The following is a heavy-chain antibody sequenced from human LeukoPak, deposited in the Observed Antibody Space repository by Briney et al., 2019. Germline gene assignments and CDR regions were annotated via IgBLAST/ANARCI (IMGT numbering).Heavy chain of an antibody. V-gene: IGHV3-21*01. Sequence: GGSLRLSCAASGFTFSSYSMNWVHQAPGKGRECVSSIRSSSSYIYYADSVKGRFTISRDNAKNSLYLQMNSLRAEDTAVYYCARDKGFGALLSFDYWGQGTLVTVSS. J-gene: IGHJ4*02. D-gene: IGHD3-10*01. CDR3: ARDKGFGALLSFDY. CDR1: GFTFSSYS. CDR2: IRSSSSYI.